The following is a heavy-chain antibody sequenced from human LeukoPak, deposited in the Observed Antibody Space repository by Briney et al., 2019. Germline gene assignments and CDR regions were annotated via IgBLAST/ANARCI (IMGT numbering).Heavy chain of an antibody. V-gene: IGHV3-33*01. J-gene: IGHJ4*02. CDR2: IWHDGSHK. CDR1: GFRFGTWA. D-gene: IGHD3-10*01. Sequence: GGSVRLSGAATGFRFGTWAVRWFRRAPCHGLEWVALIWHDGSHKFYSNSVRGQFTISRHNSKNTVYLQMNNLRPDDPAAYYCARDTFGSGSYPAFWGQGRLLSLSS. CDR3: ARDTFGSGSYPAF.